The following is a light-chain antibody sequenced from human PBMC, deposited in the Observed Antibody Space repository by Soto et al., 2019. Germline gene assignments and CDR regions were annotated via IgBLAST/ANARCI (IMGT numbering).Light chain of an antibody. V-gene: IGLV2-23*02. CDR2: EVS. CDR3: CSYAGSSTLI. J-gene: IGLJ2*01. Sequence: QSALTQPASVSASPGQSITISCTGTSNDVGTYNLVSWYQQHPGKVPKLIIFEVSKRPSGVSNRFSGSKSDNAASLTISGLQDEDEADYYCCSYAGSSTLIFGGGTKLTVL. CDR1: SNDVGTYNL.